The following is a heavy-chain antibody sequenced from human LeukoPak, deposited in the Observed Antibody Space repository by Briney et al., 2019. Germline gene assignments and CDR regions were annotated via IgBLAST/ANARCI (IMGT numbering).Heavy chain of an antibody. CDR2: IYYSGST. D-gene: IGHD5-24*01. CDR3: ARVGRREQHWYFDL. J-gene: IGHJ2*01. CDR1: GGSISSGDYY. V-gene: IGHV4-30-4*01. Sequence: SETLSLTCTVSGGSISSGDYYWSWIRQPPGKGLEWIGYIYYSGSTCYNPSLKSRVTISVDTSKNQFSLKLSSVTAADTAVYYCARVGRREQHWYFDLWGRGTLVTVSS.